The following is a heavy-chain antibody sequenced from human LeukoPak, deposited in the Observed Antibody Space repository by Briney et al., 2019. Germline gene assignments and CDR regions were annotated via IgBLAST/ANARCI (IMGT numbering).Heavy chain of an antibody. D-gene: IGHD3-16*01. V-gene: IGHV3-30*02. CDR1: GFTFSSFS. CDR3: ATRAFSSTTYGFGF. Sequence: GGSLRLSCAASGFTFSSFSMHWVRQAPGKGLEWVAFIRSDGSDKYYADSLKGRFTISRVNSKNTLYLQLNNLRTEDTAVYHCATRAFSSTTYGFGFWGQGTLVTVSS. J-gene: IGHJ4*02. CDR2: IRSDGSDK.